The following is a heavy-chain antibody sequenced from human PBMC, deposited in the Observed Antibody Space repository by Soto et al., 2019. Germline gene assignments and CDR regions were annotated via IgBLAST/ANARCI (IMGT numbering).Heavy chain of an antibody. CDR3: ARLYGDYGFFDY. Sequence: SETLSLTCTVSGGSISSYYWSWILQPPGKGLEWIGYIYYSGSTNYNPSLKSRVTISVDTSKNQFSLKLSSVTAADTAVYYCARLYGDYGFFDYWGQGTLVTVSS. D-gene: IGHD4-17*01. V-gene: IGHV4-59*01. J-gene: IGHJ4*02. CDR2: IYYSGST. CDR1: GGSISSYY.